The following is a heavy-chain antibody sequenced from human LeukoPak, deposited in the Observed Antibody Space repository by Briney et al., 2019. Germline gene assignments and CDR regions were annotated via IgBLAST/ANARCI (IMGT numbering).Heavy chain of an antibody. CDR2: IYSRGGT. J-gene: IGHJ4*02. V-gene: IGHV3-53*01. D-gene: IGHD2-15*01. Sequence: PGGSLRLSCAASGFTVSSNFMSWVRQAPGKGLECVSVIYSRGGTYYADSVQGRFTISRDASKNTLFLQMNSLRADDTAVYYCAMSRGWELPNFDYWGQGTQVTVSS. CDR3: AMSRGWELPNFDY. CDR1: GFTVSSNF.